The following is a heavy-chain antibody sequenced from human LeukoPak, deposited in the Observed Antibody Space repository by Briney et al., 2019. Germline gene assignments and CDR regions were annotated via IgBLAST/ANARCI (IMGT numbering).Heavy chain of an antibody. CDR2: IYSSGST. D-gene: IGHD2-15*01. CDR1: GGSISSYY. Sequence: PSETLSLTCTVSGGSISSYYWSWIRQPAGKGLEWIGRIYSSGSTSYNPSLKSRVTISVDTSKSQISLKLSSVTAADMAVYYCARENSGYCSGDKCTNWFDPWGQGTLVTVSS. V-gene: IGHV4-4*07. CDR3: ARENSGYCSGDKCTNWFDP. J-gene: IGHJ5*02.